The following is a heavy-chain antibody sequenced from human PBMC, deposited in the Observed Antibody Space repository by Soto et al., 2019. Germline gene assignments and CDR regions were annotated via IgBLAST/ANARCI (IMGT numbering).Heavy chain of an antibody. CDR2: INPNSGGT. CDR3: ARDRITFGGVIAPYNWFDP. V-gene: IGHV1-2*04. D-gene: IGHD3-16*02. CDR1: GYTFTGYY. J-gene: IGHJ5*02. Sequence: ASVKVSCKASGYTFTGYYMHWVRQAPGQGLEWMGWINPNSGGTNYAQKFQGWVTMTRDTSISTAYMELSRLRSDDTAVYYCARDRITFGGVIAPYNWFDPWGQGTLVTVSS.